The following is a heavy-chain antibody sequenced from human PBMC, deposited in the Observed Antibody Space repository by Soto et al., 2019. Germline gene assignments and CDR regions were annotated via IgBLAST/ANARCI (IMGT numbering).Heavy chain of an antibody. D-gene: IGHD3-9*01. V-gene: IGHV5-10-1*01. Sequence: PGESLKISCKGSGYSFTSYWISWVRQMPGKGLEWMGRIDPSDSYTNYSPSFQGHVTISADKSISTAYLQWSSLKASDTAMYYCARQSNYDILTRGTLAFDIWGQGTMVTVSS. CDR1: GYSFTSYW. J-gene: IGHJ3*02. CDR3: ARQSNYDILTRGTLAFDI. CDR2: IDPSDSYT.